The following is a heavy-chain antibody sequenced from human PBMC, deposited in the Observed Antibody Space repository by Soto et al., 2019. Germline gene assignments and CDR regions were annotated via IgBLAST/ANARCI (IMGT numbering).Heavy chain of an antibody. CDR1: GGSITSYF. D-gene: IGHD4-17*01. Sequence: SETLSLTCTVSGGSITSYFWSWIRQPPGKGLEWIGYIYYSGSTNYNPSLKSRVTISVDTSKNQFSLKLSSVTAADTAVYYCARAYADYVFDYWGQGTLVPVSS. CDR3: ARAYADYVFDY. CDR2: IYYSGST. J-gene: IGHJ4*02. V-gene: IGHV4-59*01.